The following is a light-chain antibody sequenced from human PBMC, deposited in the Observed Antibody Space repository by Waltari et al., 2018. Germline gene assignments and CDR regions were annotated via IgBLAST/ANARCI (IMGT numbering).Light chain of an antibody. CDR2: YAS. Sequence: DIQMTQSPSSLSASVGDTVTIACRASQGITSYLAWYQQKPGKAPKPLIYYASNLESGVPSRFSGSGSGTEFTLTISSLQPEDFETYYCQQYNSAPYSFGQGTKVEIK. CDR1: QGITSY. J-gene: IGKJ2*03. V-gene: IGKV1-16*01. CDR3: QQYNSAPYS.